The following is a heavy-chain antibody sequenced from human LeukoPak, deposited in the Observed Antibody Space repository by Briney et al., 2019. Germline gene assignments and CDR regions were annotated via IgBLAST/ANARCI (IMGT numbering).Heavy chain of an antibody. Sequence: GGSLRLSCAASGFIFTPYEMNWVRQAPGKGLEWVSYISSSCITTYYADSVKGRFTISRDNAKNSLYLQMKSLRADATAAYFCARDPWHYYDSGSYTSRFASWGQGTLVTAFS. CDR3: ARDPWHYYDSGSYTSRFAS. D-gene: IGHD3-10*01. CDR1: GFIFTPYE. J-gene: IGHJ4*02. V-gene: IGHV3-48*03. CDR2: ISSSCITT.